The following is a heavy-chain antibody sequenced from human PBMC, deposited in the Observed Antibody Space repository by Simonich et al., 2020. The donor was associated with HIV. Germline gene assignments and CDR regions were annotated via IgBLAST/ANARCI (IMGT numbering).Heavy chain of an antibody. CDR3: ARDSAGTEYYYMDV. CDR1: GFTFSSYS. CDR2: ISRSISYL. Sequence: EVQLVESGGGLVKPGWSLRLSCAASGFTFSSYSMNLVRQAPGKGMAWVPSISRSISYLYYADTVKGRITISKNNAKNSLYLQKNNLKAEDTAVYYSARDSAGTEYYYMDVWGKGTTVTVSS. D-gene: IGHD6-13*01. V-gene: IGHV3-21*01. J-gene: IGHJ6*03.